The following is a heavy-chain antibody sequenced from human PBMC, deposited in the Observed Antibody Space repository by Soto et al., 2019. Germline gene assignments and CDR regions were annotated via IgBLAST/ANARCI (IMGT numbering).Heavy chain of an antibody. Sequence: KPSETLSLTCAVYGGSFSGYYWSWIRQPPGKGLEWIGEINHSGSTNYNPSLKSRVTISVDTSKNQFSLKLSSVTAADTAVYYCARGKVIVAIGAKYYYYGMDVWGQGTTVTVSS. CDR1: GGSFSGYY. CDR2: INHSGST. J-gene: IGHJ6*02. D-gene: IGHD5-12*01. CDR3: ARGKVIVAIGAKYYYYGMDV. V-gene: IGHV4-34*01.